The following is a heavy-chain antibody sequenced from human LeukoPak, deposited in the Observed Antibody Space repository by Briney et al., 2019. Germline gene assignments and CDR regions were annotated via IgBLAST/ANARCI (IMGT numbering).Heavy chain of an antibody. V-gene: IGHV3-66*01. CDR2: IYSGGST. J-gene: IGHJ4*02. CDR3: ARGSASYYFDY. Sequence: GRSLRLSCAASGFTVSSNYMSWVRQAPGKGLEWVSVIYSGGSTYYADSVKGRFTISRDNSKNTLYLQMNSLRAEDTAVYYCARGSASYYFDYWGQGTLVTVSS. D-gene: IGHD6-6*01. CDR1: GFTVSSNY.